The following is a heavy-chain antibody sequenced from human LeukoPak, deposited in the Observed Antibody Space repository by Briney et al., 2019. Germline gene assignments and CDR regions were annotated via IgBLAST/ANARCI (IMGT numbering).Heavy chain of an antibody. D-gene: IGHD6-13*01. Sequence: GASVKVSCKASGYTFTSYGISWVRQAPGQGLEWMGWISAYNGNTNYAQKLQGRVTMTTDTSTSTAYMELRGLRSDDTAVYYCARDLIAAAGTVNWFDPWGQGTLVTVSS. CDR2: ISAYNGNT. V-gene: IGHV1-18*01. J-gene: IGHJ5*02. CDR3: ARDLIAAAGTVNWFDP. CDR1: GYTFTSYG.